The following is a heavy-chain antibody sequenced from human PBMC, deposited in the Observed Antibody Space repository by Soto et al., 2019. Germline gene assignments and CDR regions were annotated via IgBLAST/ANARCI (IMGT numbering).Heavy chain of an antibody. CDR3: ARGGYYDSSGYYPAGFDP. Sequence: QVQLAQSGAEVKKPGSSVKVSCKASGGTFSSYAISWVRQAPGQGLEWMGGIIPIFGTANYAQKFQGRVTITADESTSTAYMELSSLRSEDTAVYYCARGGYYDSSGYYPAGFDPWGQGTLVTVSS. J-gene: IGHJ5*02. V-gene: IGHV1-69*01. CDR1: GGTFSSYA. CDR2: IIPIFGTA. D-gene: IGHD3-22*01.